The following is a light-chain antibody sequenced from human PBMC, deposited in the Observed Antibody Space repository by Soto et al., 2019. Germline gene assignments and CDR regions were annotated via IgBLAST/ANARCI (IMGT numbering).Light chain of an antibody. CDR3: SSYTASPTRVI. Sequence: QSALTQPASVSGSPGQSITISCTGSSSDVGGYNHVSWYQQPPGKAPKLMIYDDSKRPSGVSNRFSGSKSGNTASLTISGLQAEDEADYYCSSYTASPTRVIFGGGTKLTVL. V-gene: IGLV2-14*01. CDR1: SSDVGGYNH. CDR2: DDS. J-gene: IGLJ2*01.